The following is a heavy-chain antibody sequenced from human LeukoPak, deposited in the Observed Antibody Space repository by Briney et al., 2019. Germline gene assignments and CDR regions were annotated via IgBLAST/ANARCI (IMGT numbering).Heavy chain of an antibody. Sequence: SETLSLTCTVSGDSFSGYYWSWIRQPPGEGLEWIGFIYTSGSPNYNPSLKSRVTTSLDTSKNQFSLKLSSVTAADTAVYYCARQATSASYSYDYWGQGILVTVSS. V-gene: IGHV4-4*09. J-gene: IGHJ4*02. CDR2: IYTSGSP. CDR3: ARQATSASYSYDY. D-gene: IGHD1-26*01. CDR1: GDSFSGYY.